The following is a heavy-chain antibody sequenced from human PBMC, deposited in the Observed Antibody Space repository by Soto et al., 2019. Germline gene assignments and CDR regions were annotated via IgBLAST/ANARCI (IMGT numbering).Heavy chain of an antibody. CDR2: ISGGGDTT. CDR3: AKGRGGSGSLTPRVDF. V-gene: IGHV3-23*01. Sequence: EVQLLESGGGLVQPGGSLRLSSAASGFTFNNYAMSWVRQAPGKGLEWVSAISGGGDTTSYADSVKGRFTVSRDGSKNTLYLQMNSLRAEDTAVYYCAKGRGGSGSLTPRVDFWGQGTLVTVSS. CDR1: GFTFNNYA. J-gene: IGHJ4*02. D-gene: IGHD3-10*01.